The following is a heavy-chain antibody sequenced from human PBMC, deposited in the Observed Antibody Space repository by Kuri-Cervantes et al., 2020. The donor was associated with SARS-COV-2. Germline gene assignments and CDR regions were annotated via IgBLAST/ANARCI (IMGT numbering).Heavy chain of an antibody. D-gene: IGHD3-10*01. Sequence: ESLKISCTVSGGSISSYYWSWIRQPPGKGLEWIGYIYYSGSTNYNPSLKSRVTISVDTSKNQFSLKLSSVTAADTAVYYCARVLWFGDPPDYWGQGTPVTVSS. CDR2: IYYSGST. J-gene: IGHJ4*02. V-gene: IGHV4-59*01. CDR1: GGSISSYY. CDR3: ARVLWFGDPPDY.